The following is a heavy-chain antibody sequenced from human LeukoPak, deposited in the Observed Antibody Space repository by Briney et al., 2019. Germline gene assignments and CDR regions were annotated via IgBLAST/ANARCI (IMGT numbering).Heavy chain of an antibody. CDR3: ARDSRVVRGVISSSLIWYFDL. D-gene: IGHD3-10*01. J-gene: IGHJ2*01. Sequence: GASVKVSCKASGHTFTSYGISWVRQAPGQGLEWMGWISAYNGNTNYAQKLQGRVTMTTDTSTSTAYMELRSLRSDDTAVYYCARDSRVVRGVISSSLIWYFDLWGRGTLVTVSS. CDR2: ISAYNGNT. CDR1: GHTFTSYG. V-gene: IGHV1-18*01.